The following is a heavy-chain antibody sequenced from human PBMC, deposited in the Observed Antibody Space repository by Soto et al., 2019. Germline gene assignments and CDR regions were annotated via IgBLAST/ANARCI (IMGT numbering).Heavy chain of an antibody. D-gene: IGHD1-1*01. CDR2: IYSGGAT. CDR3: ARDGTYNWV. J-gene: IGHJ4*02. V-gene: IGHV3-66*01. Sequence: EVQLVESGGGLVQPGGSLRLSCAASGFTVSNNYMRWVRQAPGKGLEWVSLIYSGGATYYADSVKGRFTISRDNSKNTLYLQRNSQRAEDTAVYYCARDGTYNWVGGQGILVTVSS. CDR1: GFTVSNNY.